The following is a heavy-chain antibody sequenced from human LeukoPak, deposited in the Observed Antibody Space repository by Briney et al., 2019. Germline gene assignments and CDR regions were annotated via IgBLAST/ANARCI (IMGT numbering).Heavy chain of an antibody. CDR1: GVSISSYY. CDR2: IYYSGST. D-gene: IGHD4-23*01. CDR3: ARGPGGNTDY. J-gene: IGHJ4*02. Sequence: SETLSLTCTVSGVSISSYYWSWIRQPPGKGLEWIGYIYYSGSTNYNPSLKSRVTISVDTSKNQFSLKLSSVTAADTAVYYCARGPGGNTDYWGQGTLVTVSS. V-gene: IGHV4-59*01.